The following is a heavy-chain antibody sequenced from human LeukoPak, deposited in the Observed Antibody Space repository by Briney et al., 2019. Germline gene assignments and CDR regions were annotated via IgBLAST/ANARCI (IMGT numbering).Heavy chain of an antibody. CDR3: ARIYGSGENWFDP. CDR2: ISYSGST. Sequence: SETLSLTCTVSGGSITSYHWSWIRQPPGKGLEWIGYISYSGSTNYNPSLKSRVTISVDRSKNQFSLKLSSVTAADTAVYYCARIYGSGENWFDPWGQGTLVTVSS. J-gene: IGHJ5*02. CDR1: GGSITSYH. D-gene: IGHD3-10*01. V-gene: IGHV4-59*12.